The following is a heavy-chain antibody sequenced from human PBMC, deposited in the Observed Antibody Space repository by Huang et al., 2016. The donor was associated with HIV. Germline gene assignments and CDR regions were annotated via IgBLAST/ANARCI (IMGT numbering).Heavy chain of an antibody. D-gene: IGHD3-22*01. CDR1: GHTFIGYY. CDR2: INPNRGGK. Sequence: QVQLVQSGAEVKKPGASVKVSCKASGHTFIGYYMHWVRQAPGQGVEWSGWINPNRGGKSYAQKFQGRVTMTRDTSISTVYMELSRLRSDDTAVYYCARDGHENSGYFRSSWYFDLWGRGTLVTVSS. V-gene: IGHV1-2*02. J-gene: IGHJ2*01. CDR3: ARDGHENSGYFRSSWYFDL.